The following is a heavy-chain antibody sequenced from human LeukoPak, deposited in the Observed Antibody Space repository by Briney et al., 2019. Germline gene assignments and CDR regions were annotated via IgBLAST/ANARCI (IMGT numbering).Heavy chain of an antibody. J-gene: IGHJ5*02. V-gene: IGHV1-2*02. CDR3: ARDPVTDWTQSNWFDP. D-gene: IGHD3/OR15-3a*01. CDR2: INPNSGGT. CDR1: GYAFTCYS. Sequence: ASVKVSCNASGYAFTCYSMHWVRQAPGQGLEWMGWINPNSGGTNYAQKFQGRVTMTRDTSISTAYMELSRLRSDDTAVYYCARDPVTDWTQSNWFDPWGQGTLVTVSS.